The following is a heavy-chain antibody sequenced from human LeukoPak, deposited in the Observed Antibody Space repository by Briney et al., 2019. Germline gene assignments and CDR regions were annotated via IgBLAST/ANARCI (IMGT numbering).Heavy chain of an antibody. CDR1: GYTFTSYG. Sequence: ASVKVSCKASGYTFTSYGISWVRQAPGQGLEWMGWISAYNGNTNYAQKLQGRVTMTTDTSTSTAYMELRSLRSDDTAVYYCARVRYDILTGYYNDDYWGQGTLVTVSS. CDR2: ISAYNGNT. J-gene: IGHJ4*02. V-gene: IGHV1-18*01. CDR3: ARVRYDILTGYYNDDY. D-gene: IGHD3-9*01.